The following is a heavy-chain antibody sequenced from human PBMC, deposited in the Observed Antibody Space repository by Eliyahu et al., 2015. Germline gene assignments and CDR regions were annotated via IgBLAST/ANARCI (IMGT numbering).Heavy chain of an antibody. V-gene: IGHV3-30*18. CDR2: ISYDGSNK. CDR1: SSYG. Sequence: SSYGMHWVRQAPGKGLEWVAVISYDGSNKYYADSVKGRFTISRDNSKNTLYLQMNSLRAEDTAVYYCAKVGYELTRDYYYMDVWGKGTTVTVSS. J-gene: IGHJ6*03. D-gene: IGHD1-7*01. CDR3: AKVGYELTRDYYYMDV.